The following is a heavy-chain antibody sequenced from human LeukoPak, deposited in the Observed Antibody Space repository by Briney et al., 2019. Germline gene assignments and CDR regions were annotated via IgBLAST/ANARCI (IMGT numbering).Heavy chain of an antibody. V-gene: IGHV3-30*18. Sequence: GGSLRLSCAASGFTFSSYGMHWVRQAPGKGLEWVAVISYDGSNKYYADSVKGRFTISRDNSKNTLYLQMNSLRAEDTAVYYCAKDSGSGKGLDCWGQGTLVTVSS. CDR3: AKDSGSGKGLDC. CDR1: GFTFSSYG. J-gene: IGHJ4*02. D-gene: IGHD3-10*01. CDR2: ISYDGSNK.